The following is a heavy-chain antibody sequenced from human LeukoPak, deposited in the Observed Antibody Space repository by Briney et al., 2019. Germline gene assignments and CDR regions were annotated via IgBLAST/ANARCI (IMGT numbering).Heavy chain of an antibody. CDR2: ISYDGSNK. D-gene: IGHD3-10*01. J-gene: IGHJ4*02. CDR1: GFTFSSYA. Sequence: GGSLRLSCAASGFTFSSYAMHWVRQAPGKGLEWVAVISYDGSNKYYADSVKGRFTISRDNSKNTLYLQMNSLRAEDTAVYYCATDGSGSYGRFDYWGQGTLVTVSS. V-gene: IGHV3-30*04. CDR3: ATDGSGSYGRFDY.